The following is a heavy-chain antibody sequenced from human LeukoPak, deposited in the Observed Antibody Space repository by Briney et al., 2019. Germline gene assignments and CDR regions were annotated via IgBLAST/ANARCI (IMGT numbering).Heavy chain of an antibody. D-gene: IGHD6-13*01. J-gene: IGHJ2*01. V-gene: IGHV3-30-3*01. CDR3: ARAVAAAGPGDL. Sequence: PGRSLRLSCAASGFTFSSYAMHWVRQAPGKGLEWVAVISYDGSNKYYADSVKGRFTISRDNSKNTLYLQMNSLRAEDTAVYYCARAVAAAGPGDLWGRGTLVTVSS. CDR1: GFTFSSYA. CDR2: ISYDGSNK.